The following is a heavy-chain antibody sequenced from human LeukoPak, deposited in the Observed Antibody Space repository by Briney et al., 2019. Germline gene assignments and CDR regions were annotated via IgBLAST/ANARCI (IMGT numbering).Heavy chain of an antibody. Sequence: GGSLRLSCAASGFTFSDYYMSWIRQAPDKGLEWVSYISSRGETVHYADSVKGRFTTSRDNAEMSLYLQMDSLRAEDTAIYFCARGRDGYKYWGPGTRVTVSS. D-gene: IGHD5-24*01. CDR3: ARGRDGYKY. J-gene: IGHJ4*02. CDR1: GFTFSDYY. CDR2: ISSRGETV. V-gene: IGHV3-11*01.